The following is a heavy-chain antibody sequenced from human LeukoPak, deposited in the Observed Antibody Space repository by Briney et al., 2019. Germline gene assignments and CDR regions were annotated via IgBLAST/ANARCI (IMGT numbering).Heavy chain of an antibody. J-gene: IGHJ4*02. V-gene: IGHV4-34*01. Sequence: SETLSLTCAVYGGSFSGYYWSWIRQPPGKGLEWIGEINHSGGTNYNPSLKSRVTISVDTSKNQFSLKLSSVTAADTAVYYCARRVSYDFWSGYSGYFDYWGQGTLVTVSS. CDR3: ARRVSYDFWSGYSGYFDY. D-gene: IGHD3-3*01. CDR1: GGSFSGYY. CDR2: INHSGGT.